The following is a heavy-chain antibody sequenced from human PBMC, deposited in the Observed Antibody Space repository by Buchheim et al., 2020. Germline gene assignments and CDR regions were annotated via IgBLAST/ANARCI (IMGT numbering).Heavy chain of an antibody. J-gene: IGHJ4*02. CDR3: ARDYANYYDSSGRDDY. D-gene: IGHD3-22*01. Sequence: EVQLVESGGGLVQPGGSLRLSCAASGFTFSSYSMNWVRQAPGKGLEWVSYISSSSSTIYYPDSVKGRFTISRDTAKTSLYLQMNSLRAEDTAVYYCARDYANYYDSSGRDDYWGQGTL. CDR2: ISSSSSTI. CDR1: GFTFSSYS. V-gene: IGHV3-48*01.